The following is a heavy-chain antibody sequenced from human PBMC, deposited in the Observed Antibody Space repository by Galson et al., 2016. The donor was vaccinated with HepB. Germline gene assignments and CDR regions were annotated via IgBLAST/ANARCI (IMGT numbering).Heavy chain of an antibody. Sequence: SLRLSCAASEFTFSSYSMNWVRQAPGKGLEWVSSISSYSSYIYYADSVKGRFTISRDNAKNSLYLQMNSLRAEDTAVYYCARGDDYGVRTDAFDIWDQGTMVTVSS. V-gene: IGHV3-21*01. D-gene: IGHD4-17*01. CDR2: ISSYSSYI. CDR3: ARGDDYGVRTDAFDI. CDR1: EFTFSSYS. J-gene: IGHJ3*02.